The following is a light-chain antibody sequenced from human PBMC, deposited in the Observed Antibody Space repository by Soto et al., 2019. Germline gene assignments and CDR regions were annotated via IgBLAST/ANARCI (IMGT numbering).Light chain of an antibody. CDR2: DTS. CDR1: QSITGY. Sequence: EMVFTQSPATLSLSPGERATLSCRASQSITGYLAWYQKKPGQAPRLLIYDTSNRVTGVPARFSGSGSGTDFTLSISSLEPEDFAVYYCQQRSNGPPITFGQGTRLEFK. CDR3: QQRSNGPPIT. J-gene: IGKJ5*01. V-gene: IGKV3-11*01.